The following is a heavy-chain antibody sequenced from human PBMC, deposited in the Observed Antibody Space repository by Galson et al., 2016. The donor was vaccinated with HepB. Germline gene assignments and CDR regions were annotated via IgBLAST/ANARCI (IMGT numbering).Heavy chain of an antibody. CDR2: ISGSGGST. D-gene: IGHD3-3*01. CDR1: RFTFSSYA. J-gene: IGHJ6*02. Sequence: SLRLSCAASRFTFSSYAMSWVRQAPGKGLEWVSVISGSGGSTYYADSVKGRFTISRDNSKNTLYLQMNSLRAEDTAVYCCAKEGTIFGVVPYGMDVWGQGTKVIVSS. V-gene: IGHV3-23*01. CDR3: AKEGTIFGVVPYGMDV.